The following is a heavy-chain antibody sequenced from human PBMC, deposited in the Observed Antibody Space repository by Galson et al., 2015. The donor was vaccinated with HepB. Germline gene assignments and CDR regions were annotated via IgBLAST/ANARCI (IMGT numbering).Heavy chain of an antibody. V-gene: IGHV3-30*04. CDR1: GFTFSSYA. CDR3: ARDRYYYGSGTRSWFDY. CDR2: LSYAGSNK. Sequence: SLRLSCAASGFTFSSYAMHWVRQAPGKGLECGAVLSYAGSNKYSADSVKGRFTISRANSKNPLYLQMNSRRAEDPAVYYCARDRYYYGSGTRSWFDYWGQGTLVTVSS. D-gene: IGHD3-10*01. J-gene: IGHJ4*02.